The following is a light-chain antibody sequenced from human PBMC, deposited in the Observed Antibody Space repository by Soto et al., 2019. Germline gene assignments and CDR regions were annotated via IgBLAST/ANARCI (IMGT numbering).Light chain of an antibody. CDR3: QQRSNWPPRVT. Sequence: HSPSTVSAHEENRVTIPCRASQSISSWLAWYQQKPGKAPKLLIYDASSLESGVPSRFSGSGSGTEFTLTISSLQPDDFATYYCQQRSNWPPRVTFGQGSRLEV. CDR2: DAS. V-gene: IGKV1-5*01. CDR1: QSISSW. J-gene: IGKJ5*01.